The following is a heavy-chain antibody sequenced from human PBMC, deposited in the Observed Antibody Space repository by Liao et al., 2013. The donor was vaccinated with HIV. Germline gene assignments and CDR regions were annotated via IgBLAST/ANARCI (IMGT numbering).Heavy chain of an antibody. J-gene: IGHJ5*02. Sequence: QVQLQESGSGLVKPSETLSLTCTASGAGDSFNSYFWNWIRQPPGKGLEWIGRIYTSGSTNYNPSLKSRVTMSVDTSKNQFSLKLSSVTAADTAVYYCARNYITGTKESWFDPWGQGTLVTVSS. D-gene: IGHD1-7*01. CDR2: IYTSGST. CDR1: GAGDSFNSYF. V-gene: IGHV4-4*07. CDR3: ARNYITGTKESWFDP.